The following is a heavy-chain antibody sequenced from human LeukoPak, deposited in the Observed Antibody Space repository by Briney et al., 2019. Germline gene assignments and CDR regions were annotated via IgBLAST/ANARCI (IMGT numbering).Heavy chain of an antibody. CDR2: IWYDGSNK. D-gene: IGHD1-26*01. CDR1: GFTFSSYG. Sequence: GSLRLSCAASGFTFSSYGMHWVRQAPGKGLEWVAVIWYDGSNKYYADSVKGRFTISRDNSKNTLYLQMNSLRAEDTAVYYCATVPYSGSYPGDAFDIWGQGTMVTVSS. J-gene: IGHJ3*02. CDR3: ATVPYSGSYPGDAFDI. V-gene: IGHV3-33*01.